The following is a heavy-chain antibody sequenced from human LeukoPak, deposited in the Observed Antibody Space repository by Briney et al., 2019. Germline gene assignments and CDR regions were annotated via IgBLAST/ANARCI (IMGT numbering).Heavy chain of an antibody. J-gene: IGHJ4*02. CDR2: IYHNGNT. D-gene: IGHD5-18*01. CDR1: GYSISSGYY. V-gene: IGHV4-38-2*02. CDR3: ARIEAVTRGYNHAYYFDY. Sequence: PSETLSLTCTVSGYSISSGYYRGWIRQPPGKGLEWIGNIYHNGNTYYNPSLKSRVTISVDTSKKQFSLKLRTATAADTAVYYCARIEAVTRGYNHAYYFDYWGQGTLVTVSS.